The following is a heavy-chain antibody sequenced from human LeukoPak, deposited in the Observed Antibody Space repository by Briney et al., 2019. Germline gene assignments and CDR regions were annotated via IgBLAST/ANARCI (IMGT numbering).Heavy chain of an antibody. V-gene: IGHV4-59*12. CDR1: GGSISSYY. D-gene: IGHD6-13*01. J-gene: IGHJ4*02. Sequence: SETLSLTCTVSGGSISSYYWSWIRQPPGKGLEWIGYIYYSGSTNYNPSLKSRVTISVDTSKNQFSLKMRSVTAADTAVYYCARGRIAAVTTYYFDYWGQGTLVTVSS. CDR2: IYYSGST. CDR3: ARGRIAAVTTYYFDY.